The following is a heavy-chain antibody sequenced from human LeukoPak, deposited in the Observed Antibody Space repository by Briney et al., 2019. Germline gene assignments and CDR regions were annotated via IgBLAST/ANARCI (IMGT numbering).Heavy chain of an antibody. D-gene: IGHD6-19*01. V-gene: IGHV3-23*01. CDR2: ITASGGNT. CDR1: GFTFSSYA. Sequence: PGGSLRLSCAASGFTFSSYAMSWVRQAPGKGLEWVSTITASGGNTYYADSVKGWFTISRDNSKNTLYLQMNGLRAEDTAVYYCAKVTSSGWYLNYWGQGTLVTVSS. J-gene: IGHJ4*01. CDR3: AKVTSSGWYLNY.